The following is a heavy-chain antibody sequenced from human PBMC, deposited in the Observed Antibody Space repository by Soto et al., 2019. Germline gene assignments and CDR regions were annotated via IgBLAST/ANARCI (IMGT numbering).Heavy chain of an antibody. CDR1: GGSFSNAA. D-gene: IGHD5-12*01. J-gene: IGHJ6*02. CDR2: IMPIFRTP. V-gene: IGHV1-69*12. CDR3: ARDNDRLQLGGNYYYILDV. Sequence: QVQLEQSGAEVKKPGSSVKVSCKASGGSFSNAAISWVRQAPGQGLEWMGGIMPIFRTPDYAQKFQGRVTNTADESTSTVYMELSGLRSDDTAIYYYARDNDRLQLGGNYYYILDVWGQGTTVTVSS.